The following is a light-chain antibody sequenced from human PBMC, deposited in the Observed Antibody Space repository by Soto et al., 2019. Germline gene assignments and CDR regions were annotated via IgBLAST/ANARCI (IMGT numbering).Light chain of an antibody. CDR3: QQYNNSPRT. J-gene: IGKJ1*01. Sequence: ETVLTQPPGTPSLSPGQRATLSCRASQTVRNNYVAWYRPKHGQPPRLLIYDASSRATGIPARFSGSGSWTECTLTFSRPKSEDVEVDYCQQYNNSPRTFGQGTKVDIK. CDR2: DAS. V-gene: IGKV3-20*01. CDR1: QTVRNNY.